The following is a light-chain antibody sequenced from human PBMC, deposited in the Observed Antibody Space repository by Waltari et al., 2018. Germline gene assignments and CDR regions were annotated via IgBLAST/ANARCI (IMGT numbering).Light chain of an antibody. J-gene: IGKJ5*01. V-gene: IGKV3-15*01. CDR1: QTVSTN. CDR3: QQYNNWPPIT. Sequence: EIVMTQSPATLSVSPGERATLSCRASQTVSTNLAWYQQKPGQAPRRLIYAASTRATGIAARFSGSGSGTDFTLTISSLQSEDFAVYYCQQYNNWPPITFGQGTRLEIK. CDR2: AAS.